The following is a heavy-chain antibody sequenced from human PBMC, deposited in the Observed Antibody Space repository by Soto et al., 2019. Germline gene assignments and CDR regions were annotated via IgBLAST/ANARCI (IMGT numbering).Heavy chain of an antibody. CDR3: ARDRYVLRAAFDI. J-gene: IGHJ3*02. CDR1: GGSISSYY. CDR2: IYTSGST. Sequence: SETLSLTCTVSGGSISSYYWSWIRQPAGKGLEWIGRIYTSGSTNYNPSLKSRVTMSVDXXXXXFXLXLXXXTAAXTAVYYCARDRYVLRAAFDIWGQGTMVTVSS. V-gene: IGHV4-4*07. D-gene: IGHD3-16*01.